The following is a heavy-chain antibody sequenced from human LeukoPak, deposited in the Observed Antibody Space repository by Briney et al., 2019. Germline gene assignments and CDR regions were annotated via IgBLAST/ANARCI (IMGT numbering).Heavy chain of an antibody. J-gene: IGHJ4*02. CDR3: ARGLFYYDSSGYYGY. V-gene: IGHV4-34*01. Sequence: SETLSLICAVYGGSFSGYYWSWIRQPPGKGLEWIGEINHSGSTNYNPSLKSRVTISVDTSKNQFSLKLSSVTAADTAVYYCARGLFYYDSSGYYGYWGQGTLVTVSS. CDR1: GGSFSGYY. CDR2: INHSGST. D-gene: IGHD3-22*01.